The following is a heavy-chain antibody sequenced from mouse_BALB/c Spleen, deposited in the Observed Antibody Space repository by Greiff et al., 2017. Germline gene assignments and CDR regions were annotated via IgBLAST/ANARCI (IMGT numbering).Heavy chain of an antibody. Sequence: VQLVESGPGLVAPSQSLSITCTASGFSLTSYDISWIRQPPGKGLEWLGVIWTGGGTNYNSAFMSRLSISKDNSKSQVFLKMNSLQTDDTAIYYCVRGSSYWYFDVWGAGTTVTVSS. J-gene: IGHJ1*01. CDR2: IWTGGGT. V-gene: IGHV2-9-2*01. CDR3: VRGSSYWYFDV. CDR1: GFSLTSYD. D-gene: IGHD1-1*01.